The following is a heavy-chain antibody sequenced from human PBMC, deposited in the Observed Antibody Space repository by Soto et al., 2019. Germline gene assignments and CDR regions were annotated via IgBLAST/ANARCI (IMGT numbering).Heavy chain of an antibody. V-gene: IGHV5-51*01. CDR3: ARQQWLVDYYYYYGMDV. J-gene: IGHJ6*02. Sequence: GESLKISCKGSGYSFTSYWIGWVRQMPGKGLEWMGIIYPGDSDTRYSPSFQGQVTISADKSISTAYLQWSSLKASDTAMYYCARQQWLVDYYYYYGMDVWGQGTTVTVSS. CDR2: IYPGDSDT. D-gene: IGHD6-19*01. CDR1: GYSFTSYW.